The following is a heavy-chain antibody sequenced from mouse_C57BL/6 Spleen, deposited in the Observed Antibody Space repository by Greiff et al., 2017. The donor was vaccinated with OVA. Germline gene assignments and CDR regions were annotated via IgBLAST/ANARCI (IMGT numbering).Heavy chain of an antibody. D-gene: IGHD1-1*01. Sequence: EVKLMDSGGGLVQSGRSLRLSCAPSGSTFSDFYMEWVRQAPGKGLEWIAASRNKANDYTTTYSASVKGRIIVSRDTSQSILYLQMKALRAEDTAIYYCARAYYYGSSHWYFDVWGTGTTVTVSS. CDR3: ARAYYYGSSHWYFDV. CDR2: SRNKANDYTT. CDR1: GSTFSDFY. V-gene: IGHV7-1*01. J-gene: IGHJ1*03.